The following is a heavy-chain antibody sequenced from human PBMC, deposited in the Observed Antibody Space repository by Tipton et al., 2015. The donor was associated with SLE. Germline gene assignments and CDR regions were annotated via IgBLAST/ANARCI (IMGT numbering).Heavy chain of an antibody. CDR2: ISYDGSNK. CDR3: ARGSSGGSP. D-gene: IGHD2-15*01. Sequence: RSLRLSCAASGFTFSSYAMHWVRQAPGKGLEWVAVISYDGSNKYYADSVKGRFTISRDNSKNTLYLQMNSLRAEDTAVYYCARGSSGGSPWGQGTLVTVSS. J-gene: IGHJ5*02. V-gene: IGHV3-30-3*01. CDR1: GFTFSSYA.